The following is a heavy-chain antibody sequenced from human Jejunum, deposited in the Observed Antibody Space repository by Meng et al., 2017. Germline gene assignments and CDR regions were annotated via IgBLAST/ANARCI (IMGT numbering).Heavy chain of an antibody. CDR3: ARDRTTGRYFDY. CDR1: GGSISSGDYY. CDR2: IYYSGST. J-gene: IGHJ4*02. D-gene: IGHD4-11*01. Sequence: QVQLEGPGPGLVKPSQTLSLTCTVSGGSISSGDYYWSWIRQPPGKGLEWIGYIYYSGSTYYNPSLKSRVTISVDTFKNQFSLKLSSVTAADTAVYYCARDRTTGRYFDYWGQGTLVTVSS. V-gene: IGHV4-30-4*01.